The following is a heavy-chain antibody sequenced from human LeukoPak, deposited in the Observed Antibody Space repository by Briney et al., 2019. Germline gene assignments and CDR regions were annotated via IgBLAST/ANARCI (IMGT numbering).Heavy chain of an antibody. J-gene: IGHJ6*02. CDR1: GFTFSDYY. V-gene: IGHV3-11*01. CDR2: ISSSGNTI. D-gene: IGHD3-3*01. Sequence: GGSLRLSCAASGFTFSDYYMSWIRQAPGKGLEWVSYISSSGNTIYYADSVKGRFAISRDNAKNSLYLQMNSLRAEDTAVYYCARDHPLNYDFWSGYPLHYYYGMDVWGQGTTVTVSS. CDR3: ARDHPLNYDFWSGYPLHYYYGMDV.